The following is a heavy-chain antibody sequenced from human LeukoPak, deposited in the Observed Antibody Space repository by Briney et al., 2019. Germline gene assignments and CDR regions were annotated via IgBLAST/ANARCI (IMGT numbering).Heavy chain of an antibody. Sequence: GRSLRLSCAASGLSFSTYAMHWVRHAPGKGLEWVAVISYDGGDKYYADSVKGRFTISRDNSKSTLYLQMNSLRAEDTAVYYCASFPWIQLWFADYWGRGTLVTVSS. CDR3: ASFPWIQLWFADY. CDR1: GLSFSTYA. J-gene: IGHJ4*02. V-gene: IGHV3-30-3*01. D-gene: IGHD5-18*01. CDR2: ISYDGGDK.